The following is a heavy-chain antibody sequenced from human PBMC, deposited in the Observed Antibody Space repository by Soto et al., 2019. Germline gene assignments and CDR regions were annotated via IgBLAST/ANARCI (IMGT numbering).Heavy chain of an antibody. V-gene: IGHV3-11*06. J-gene: IGHJ4*02. D-gene: IGHD3-9*01. Sequence: GRFTISRDNAKNSLYPQMNSLRAEDTAVYYCARDGGSTLTGSDFDYWGQGTLVTVSS. CDR3: ARDGGSTLTGSDFDY.